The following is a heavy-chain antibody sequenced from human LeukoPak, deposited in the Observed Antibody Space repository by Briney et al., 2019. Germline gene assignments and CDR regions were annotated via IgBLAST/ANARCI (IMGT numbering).Heavy chain of an antibody. CDR3: ASGLGSDWHFDY. CDR1: GGSTTSYY. D-gene: IGHD3-9*01. V-gene: IGHV4-59*01. CDR2: VYHSGTT. Sequence: SETLSLTCTVSGGSTTSYYWSFIRQPPGKGLEWIGFVYHSGTTYYNPALKSRVTVSVDTPKNQFSLRLTSVTAADTAVYYCASGLGSDWHFDYWGQGILVAVSS. J-gene: IGHJ4*02.